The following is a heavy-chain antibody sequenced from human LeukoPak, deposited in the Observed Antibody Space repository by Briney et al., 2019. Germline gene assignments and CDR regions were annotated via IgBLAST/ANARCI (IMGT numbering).Heavy chain of an antibody. CDR2: ISYDGSNK. D-gene: IGHD6-13*01. V-gene: IGHV3-30-3*01. CDR3: AREFLGIATNPYYYYGMDV. CDR1: GFTFSSYA. Sequence: GGSLRLSCAASGFTFSSYAMHWVRQAPGKGLEWVAVISYDGSNKYYADSVKGRFTISRDNSKNTLYLQMNSLRAEDTAVYYCAREFLGIATNPYYYYGMDVWGQGTTVTVSS. J-gene: IGHJ6*02.